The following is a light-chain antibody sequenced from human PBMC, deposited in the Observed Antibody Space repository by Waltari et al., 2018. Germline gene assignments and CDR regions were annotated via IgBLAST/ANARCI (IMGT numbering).Light chain of an antibody. CDR3: QKYGSLPAT. CDR2: HAP. Sequence: CMANQRTSKYLAWYQHKPRQPPRLLLDHAPSSAPGIPYRFSGIGSGTDFSLTISRLEPEDFAVYYCQKYGSLPATFGQGTKVEIK. CDR1: QRTSKY. V-gene: IGKV3-20*01. J-gene: IGKJ1*01.